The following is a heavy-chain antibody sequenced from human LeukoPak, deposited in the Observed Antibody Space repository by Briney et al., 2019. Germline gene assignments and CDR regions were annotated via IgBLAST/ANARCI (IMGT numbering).Heavy chain of an antibody. D-gene: IGHD3-3*01. J-gene: IGHJ3*02. CDR1: GFPFSDYY. V-gene: IGHV3-11*01. CDR2: ITSGGSTM. CDR3: ARDASGYHAFDI. Sequence: GGSLRLSCAASGFPFSDYYMSWIRQAPGKGLEWVSYITSGGSTMYYADSVKGQFTISRDNAKNSLFLQMNSLRAEDTAVYYCARDASGYHAFDIWGQGTMVTVSS.